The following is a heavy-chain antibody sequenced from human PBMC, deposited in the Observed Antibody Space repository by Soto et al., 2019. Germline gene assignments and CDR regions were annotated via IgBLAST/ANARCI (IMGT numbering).Heavy chain of an antibody. V-gene: IGHV3-30*18. D-gene: IGHD2-15*01. J-gene: IGHJ4*02. CDR3: AKARSGGNCYSCRWGFNY. CDR2: ILYDGSNK. Sequence: QVQLVESGGGVVQPGRSLRLSCAASGFAFSSYGMHWVRQAPGKGLEWVVTILYDGSNKYYADSVKGRFTISRDNSKNTLSLQMNSLRAEDTAVYYCAKARSGGNCYSCRWGFNYWGQGTLVTVSS. CDR1: GFAFSSYG.